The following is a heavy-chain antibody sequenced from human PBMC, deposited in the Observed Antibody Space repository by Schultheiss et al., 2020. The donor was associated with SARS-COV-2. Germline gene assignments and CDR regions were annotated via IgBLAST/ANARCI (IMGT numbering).Heavy chain of an antibody. CDR2: IWYDGSNK. CDR3: AKDGEVGTSWYFRPSWFDP. Sequence: GGSLRLSCAASGFTFSSYGMHWVRQAPGKGLEWVAVIWYDGSNKYYADSVKGRFTISRDNSKNTLYLQMNSLRAEDTAVYYCAKDGEVGTSWYFRPSWFDPWGQGTLVTVSS. CDR1: GFTFSSYG. D-gene: IGHD6-13*01. V-gene: IGHV3-30*02. J-gene: IGHJ5*02.